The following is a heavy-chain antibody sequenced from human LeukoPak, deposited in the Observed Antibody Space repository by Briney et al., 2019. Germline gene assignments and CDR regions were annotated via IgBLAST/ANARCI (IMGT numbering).Heavy chain of an antibody. D-gene: IGHD3-22*01. CDR3: AKDIGGSGYNYFDY. CDR1: GFTFDDYA. J-gene: IGHJ4*02. V-gene: IGHV3-9*03. CDR2: ISWNSGSI. Sequence: GRSLRLSCAASGFTFDDYAMHWVPQAPGKGLEWVSGISWNSGSIGYADSVKGRFTISRDNAKNSLYLQMNSLRAEDMALYYCAKDIGGSGYNYFDYWGQGTLVTVSS.